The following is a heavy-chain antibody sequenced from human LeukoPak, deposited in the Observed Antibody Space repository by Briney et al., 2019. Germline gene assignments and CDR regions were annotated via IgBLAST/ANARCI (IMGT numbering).Heavy chain of an antibody. J-gene: IGHJ5*02. CDR3: AKGGDYTWENWFDP. CDR2: IWYDGSNK. V-gene: IGHV3-33*06. CDR1: GFTFSSYG. Sequence: PAGSLRLSCAASGFTFSSYGMHWVRQAPGKGMERVAVIWYDGSNKYYADSVKGRFTISRDNSKNTLYLQMNSLRAEDTAVYYCAKGGDYTWENWFDPWGQGTLVTVSS. D-gene: IGHD4-17*01.